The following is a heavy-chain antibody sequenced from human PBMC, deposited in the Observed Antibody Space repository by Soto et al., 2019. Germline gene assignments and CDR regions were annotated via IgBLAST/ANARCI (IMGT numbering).Heavy chain of an antibody. CDR1: GGSISSSSYY. J-gene: IGHJ4*02. CDR3: ARRSYGSGSYYRGDFDY. V-gene: IGHV4-39*01. CDR2: IYYSGST. Sequence: SETLSLTCTVSGGSISSSSYYWGWIRQPPGKGLEWIGSIYYSGSTYYNPSIKSRVTISVDTSKNQFSLKLSSVTAADTAVYYCARRSYGSGSYYRGDFDYWGQGTLVTVSS. D-gene: IGHD3-10*01.